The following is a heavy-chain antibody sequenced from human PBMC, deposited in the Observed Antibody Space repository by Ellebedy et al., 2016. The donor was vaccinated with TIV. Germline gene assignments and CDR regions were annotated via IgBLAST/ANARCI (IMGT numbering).Heavy chain of an antibody. J-gene: IGHJ5*02. CDR3: ARDLSAFYYGSGSSSSNWFDP. CDR2: VYNSGST. CDR1: GDSISSYY. D-gene: IGHD3-10*01. V-gene: IGHV4-4*07. Sequence: MPSETLSLTCAVSGDSISSYYWSWIRQPAGKGLEWIGRVYNSGSTEYNPSLKSRVAMSVDMAKNHFSLKLSSVTAADTAVYYCARDLSAFYYGSGSSSSNWFDPWGQGTLVTVSS.